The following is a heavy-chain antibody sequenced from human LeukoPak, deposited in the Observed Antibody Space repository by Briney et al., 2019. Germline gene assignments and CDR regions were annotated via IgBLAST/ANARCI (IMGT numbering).Heavy chain of an antibody. D-gene: IGHD6-19*01. CDR3: VKDHPRWLVVWFDP. J-gene: IGHJ5*02. CDR1: GFTFSSYA. Sequence: QPGGSLRLSCSASGFTFSSYAMHWVRQAPGKGLEYVSAISSNGGSTYYADSVQGRFTISRDNSKNTLYLQMSSLRAEDTAVYYCVKDHPRWLVVWFDPWGQGTLVTVSS. V-gene: IGHV3-64D*06. CDR2: ISSNGGST.